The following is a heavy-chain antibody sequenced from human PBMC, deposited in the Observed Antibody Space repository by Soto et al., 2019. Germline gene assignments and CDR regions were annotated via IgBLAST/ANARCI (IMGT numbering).Heavy chain of an antibody. V-gene: IGHV3-30*03. CDR3: ARDAFDI. CDR1: GFTFSSYG. J-gene: IGHJ3*02. CDR2: ISYDGSNK. Sequence: QVQLVESEGGVVQPGRSLRLSCAASGFTFSSYGMHWVRQAPGKGLEWVAVISYDGSNKYYADSVKGRFTISIDNSKNTLYLQMNSLRAEDTAVYYCARDAFDIWGQGTMVTVSS.